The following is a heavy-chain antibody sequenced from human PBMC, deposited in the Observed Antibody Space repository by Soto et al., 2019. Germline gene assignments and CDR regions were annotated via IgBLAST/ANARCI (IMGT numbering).Heavy chain of an antibody. Sequence: QVQLVQSGSEVKKPGASVKVACKASGYTFSTYGITWVRQAPGQGLEWMGWISAYNGNRNYAQKVQGRITMTTDTSTSTAYMELRSLRSDDTAVYYGARGGAADWFDPWGQGTLVTVSS. CDR3: ARGGAADWFDP. J-gene: IGHJ5*02. D-gene: IGHD1-26*01. V-gene: IGHV1-18*01. CDR1: GYTFSTYG. CDR2: ISAYNGNR.